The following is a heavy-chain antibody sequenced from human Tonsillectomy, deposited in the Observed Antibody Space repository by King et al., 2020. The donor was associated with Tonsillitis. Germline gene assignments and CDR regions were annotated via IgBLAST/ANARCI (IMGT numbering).Heavy chain of an antibody. CDR3: AGGPPYSSLDYYYGMDV. V-gene: IGHV3-7*03. D-gene: IGHD6-13*01. J-gene: IGHJ6*02. Sequence: VQLVESGGGLVQPGGSLRLSCTASGFTFSSYWMSWVRQAPGKGLECVANIKQDGSEEYYVDSMKGRFTISRDNPKNSLYLQMNSLRVEDTAVYYCAGGPPYSSLDYYYGMDVWGQGTTVSVSS. CDR2: IKQDGSEE. CDR1: GFTFSSYW.